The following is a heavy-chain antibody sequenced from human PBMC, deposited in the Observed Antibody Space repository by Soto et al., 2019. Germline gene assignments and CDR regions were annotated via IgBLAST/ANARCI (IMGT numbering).Heavy chain of an antibody. CDR1: GGSMTSYY. V-gene: IGHV4-59*08. D-gene: IGHD4-17*01. J-gene: IGHJ5*02. Sequence: QVNLQESGPGLVKPSETLSLTCTVSGGSMTSYYWSWIRQSPGTGLEWIGSINHRGSTNYNPSLKSRVAISIDTPKNQFSLEVTSVIAADTAVYYCVHYGGYSEVDQWGQGTLVTVSS. CDR3: VHYGGYSEVDQ. CDR2: INHRGST.